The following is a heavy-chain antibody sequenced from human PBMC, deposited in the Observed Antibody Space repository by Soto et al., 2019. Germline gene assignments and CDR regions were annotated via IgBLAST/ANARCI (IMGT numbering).Heavy chain of an antibody. Sequence: SETLSLTCAVYSGSFSGSNWNWIRQPPGKGLEWIGEINHRGSTTYNASLQSRVTISLDTSRKQFSLRLNSVTAADTAVYYCAVQSSAHYGLDVCGQGTPVTV. J-gene: IGHJ6*02. CDR1: SGSFSGSN. D-gene: IGHD6-19*01. V-gene: IGHV4-34*01. CDR2: INHRGST. CDR3: AVQSSAHYGLDV.